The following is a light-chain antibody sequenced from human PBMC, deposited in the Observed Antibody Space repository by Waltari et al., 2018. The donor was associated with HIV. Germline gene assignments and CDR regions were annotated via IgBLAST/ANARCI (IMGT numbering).Light chain of an antibody. CDR3: QTWDRNTVDVS. V-gene: IGLV3-1*01. CDR1: NLGHKY. CDR2: QDY. J-gene: IGLJ2*01. Sequence: SYDLTQPPSVSVSPGQTVNITCSGDNLGHKYACWYLHKPGQSPLMVIFQDYKRPSGIPERFSGSNSGNTATLTISDTQPMDEADYYCQTWDRNTVDVSFGGGTKLTVL.